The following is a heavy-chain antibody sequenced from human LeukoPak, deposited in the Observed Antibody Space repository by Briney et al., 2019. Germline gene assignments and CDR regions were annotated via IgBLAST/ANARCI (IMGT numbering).Heavy chain of an antibody. CDR1: GYTFTSYY. CDR3: ARVFDDIVGASDAFDI. D-gene: IGHD1-26*01. J-gene: IGHJ3*02. V-gene: IGHV1-46*01. CDR2: INPSGGST. Sequence: GASVKVSCKASGYTFTSYYMHWVRQAPGQGLEWMGIINPSGGSTSYAQKFQGRVTMTRDTSTSTVYMELSSLRSEDTAVYYCARVFDDIVGASDAFDIWGQGTMVTVSS.